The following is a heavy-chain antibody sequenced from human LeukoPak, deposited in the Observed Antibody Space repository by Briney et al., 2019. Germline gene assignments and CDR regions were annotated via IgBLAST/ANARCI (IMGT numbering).Heavy chain of an antibody. D-gene: IGHD3-22*01. CDR1: GFTFSNYD. Sequence: PGGSLRLSCAASGFTFSNYDMSWVRQAPGKGLEWVSGISGSGDSTYYADSVKGRFTISRDNSKNTLYLQMNSLRAEDTAVYYCAKEYDRSGYEGTGFDYWGQGTLVTVSS. V-gene: IGHV3-23*01. J-gene: IGHJ4*02. CDR3: AKEYDRSGYEGTGFDY. CDR2: ISGSGDST.